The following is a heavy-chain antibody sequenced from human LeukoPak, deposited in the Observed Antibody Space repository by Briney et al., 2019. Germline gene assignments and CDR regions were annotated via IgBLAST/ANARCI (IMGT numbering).Heavy chain of an antibody. CDR1: GYTFTGYY. Sequence: ASVEVSFKASGYTFTGYYMHWVRQAPGQGLEWMGWINPNSGDTNYAQKFQGRVTMTRDTSISTAYMELSRLRSDDTAVYYCARELSAAGRWGAFDIWGQGTTVTVSS. D-gene: IGHD6-13*01. J-gene: IGHJ3*02. CDR2: INPNSGDT. CDR3: ARELSAAGRWGAFDI. V-gene: IGHV1-2*02.